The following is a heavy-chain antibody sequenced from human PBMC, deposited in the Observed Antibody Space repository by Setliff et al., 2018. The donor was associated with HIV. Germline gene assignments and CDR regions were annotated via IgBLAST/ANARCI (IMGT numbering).Heavy chain of an antibody. V-gene: IGHV4-39*01. CDR3: ASRIYYYDSNNFLREEGFDP. J-gene: IGHJ5*02. Sequence: LSLTCTVSGGSASNSRYYWAWIRQPPGKGLEYIGSIHYNEKTYYNPSLKSRVTISIDTSKNQFSLNLTSVTAADTAVYYCASRIYYYDSNNFLREEGFDPWGQGTLVTV. CDR1: GGSASNSRYY. D-gene: IGHD3-22*01. CDR2: IHYNEKT.